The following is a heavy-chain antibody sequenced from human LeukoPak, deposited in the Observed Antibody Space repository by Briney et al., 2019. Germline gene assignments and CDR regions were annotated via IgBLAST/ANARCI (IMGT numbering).Heavy chain of an antibody. J-gene: IGHJ4*02. CDR2: ISFDGSDE. CDR3: ASIGYSSGWYGDFDY. Sequence: GGSLRLSCAASGFTFSSYAMHWVRQAPGKGLEWVAVISFDGSDEYYPDSVKGRFTISRDNSKNALYLQMNNLRPEDTAVYYCASIGYSSGWYGDFDYWGQGTLVTVSS. CDR1: GFTFSSYA. V-gene: IGHV3-30-3*01. D-gene: IGHD6-19*01.